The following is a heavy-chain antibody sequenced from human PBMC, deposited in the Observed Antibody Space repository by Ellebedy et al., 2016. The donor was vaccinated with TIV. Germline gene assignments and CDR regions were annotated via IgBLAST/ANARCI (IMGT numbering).Heavy chain of an antibody. V-gene: IGHV3-11*01. CDR1: GFTFSQYY. Sequence: PGGSLRLSCTASGFTFSQYYMTWIRQAPGKGLECISYLSGGGSTVYDADSVKGRFTMSRDNAKNSVFLQMNSLRDDDTAVYFCARVQRRITMLRGVFYMDVWGKGTTVTVSS. J-gene: IGHJ6*03. CDR3: ARVQRRITMLRGVFYMDV. D-gene: IGHD3-10*01. CDR2: LSGGGSTV.